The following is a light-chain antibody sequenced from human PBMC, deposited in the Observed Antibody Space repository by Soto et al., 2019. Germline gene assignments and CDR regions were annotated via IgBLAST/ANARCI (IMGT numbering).Light chain of an antibody. J-gene: IGKJ3*01. V-gene: IGKV1-17*01. CDR3: LQHDTYPFT. CDR1: QGIRNN. CDR2: AAS. Sequence: DIQMTQSPSSLSASVGGRVTFTCRASQGIRNNVAWYQQKPGKAPKRLTYAASSLQTGVPSRFSGSGSGTEFTLTISSLQPEDFATYCCLQHDTYPFTFGPGTKVGIE.